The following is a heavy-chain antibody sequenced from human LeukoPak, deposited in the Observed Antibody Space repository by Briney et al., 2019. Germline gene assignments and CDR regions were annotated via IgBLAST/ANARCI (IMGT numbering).Heavy chain of an antibody. CDR3: ARPQLLYDKGWFDP. J-gene: IGHJ5*02. Sequence: SETLSLTXTVSGGSISSSSYYWGWIRQPPGKGLEWIGSIYYSGSTYYNPSLKSRVTISVDTSKNQFSLKLSSVTAADTAVYYCARPQLLYDKGWFDPWGQGTLVTVSS. D-gene: IGHD3-22*01. CDR1: GGSISSSSYY. V-gene: IGHV4-39*01. CDR2: IYYSGST.